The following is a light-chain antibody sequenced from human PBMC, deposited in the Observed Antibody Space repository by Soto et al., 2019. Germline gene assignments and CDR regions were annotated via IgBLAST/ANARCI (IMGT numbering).Light chain of an antibody. Sequence: EIVMTQSPATLSVSPGERATLSCRASQSVSSNLAWYQQKPGQAPRLLIYGASTRATGIPARFSGSGSGTEFTLTISSLQSEEFAVYYCQQYNNWPPGTFGQGTKVEIE. CDR3: QQYNNWPPGT. CDR2: GAS. CDR1: QSVSSN. J-gene: IGKJ1*01. V-gene: IGKV3-15*01.